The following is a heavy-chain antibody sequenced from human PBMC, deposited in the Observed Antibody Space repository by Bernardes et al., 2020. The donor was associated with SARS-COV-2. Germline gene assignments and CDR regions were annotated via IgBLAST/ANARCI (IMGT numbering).Heavy chain of an antibody. CDR2: ISSGDSTA. CDR3: ARHRGTYYDYYFYGMDV. V-gene: IGHV3-11*01. Sequence: SLRLSCIASGFSFSDYYMSWIRQAPGKGLEWLTFISSGDSTASYADSVKGRFTISRDNAKTSVYLQINNLRAEDTAVYYCARHRGTYYDYYFYGMDVWGQGTTVTVSS. J-gene: IGHJ6*02. D-gene: IGHD1-26*01. CDR1: GFSFSDYY.